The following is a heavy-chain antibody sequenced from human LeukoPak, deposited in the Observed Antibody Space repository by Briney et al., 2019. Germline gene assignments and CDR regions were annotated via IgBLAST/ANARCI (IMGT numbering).Heavy chain of an antibody. CDR2: MKGDGSEI. V-gene: IGHV3-7*01. D-gene: IGHD3-16*01. CDR1: GFTFSTYW. Sequence: GGSLRLSCAASGFTFSTYWMTWVRQAPGKGLEWVANMKGDGSEIHYVDSVKGRFTISRDNAKNSLYLQMNYLRAEDTAVYYCARPAYTAAYDLWGQGTMVTVSS. CDR3: ARPAYTAAYDL. J-gene: IGHJ3*01.